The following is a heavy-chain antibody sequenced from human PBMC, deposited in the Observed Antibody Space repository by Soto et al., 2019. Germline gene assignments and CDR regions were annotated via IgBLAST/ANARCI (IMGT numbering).Heavy chain of an antibody. CDR3: ARDTRYCSSTSCPADAFDI. Sequence: GGSLRLSCAASGFTVSSNYMSWVRQAPGKGLEWVSVIYSGGSTYYADSVKGRFTISRDNSKNTLYLQMNSLRAEDTAVYYCARDTRYCSSTSCPADAFDIWGQGTMVTVSS. J-gene: IGHJ3*02. CDR2: IYSGGST. V-gene: IGHV3-66*01. D-gene: IGHD2-2*01. CDR1: GFTVSSNY.